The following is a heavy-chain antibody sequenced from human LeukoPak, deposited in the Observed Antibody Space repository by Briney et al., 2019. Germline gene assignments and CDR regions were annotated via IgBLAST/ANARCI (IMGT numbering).Heavy chain of an antibody. CDR3: ARDVPHNWFDT. CDR1: GITFGNNW. J-gene: IGHJ5*02. V-gene: IGHV3-74*01. CDR2: INSDGGGA. Sequence: GGSLRLSCAASGITFGNNWMHWVRHGPGKGLVWISRINSDGGGAIYADSVKGRFTVSRDNAKNTLYPQMNSLRAEDTAVYYCARDVPHNWFDTWGQGTLVTVSS.